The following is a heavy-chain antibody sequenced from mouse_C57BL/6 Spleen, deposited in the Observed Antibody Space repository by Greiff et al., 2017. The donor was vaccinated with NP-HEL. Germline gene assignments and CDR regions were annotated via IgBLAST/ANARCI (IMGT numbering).Heavy chain of an antibody. Sequence: DVHLVESGGGLVKPGGSLKLSCAASGFTFSDYGMHWVRQAPEKGLEWVAYISSGSSTIYYADTVKGRFTISRDNAKNTLFPQMTSLRSEDTAMYYCARQAMDYWGQGTSVTVSS. J-gene: IGHJ4*01. CDR1: GFTFSDYG. V-gene: IGHV5-17*01. CDR2: ISSGSSTI. CDR3: ARQAMDY.